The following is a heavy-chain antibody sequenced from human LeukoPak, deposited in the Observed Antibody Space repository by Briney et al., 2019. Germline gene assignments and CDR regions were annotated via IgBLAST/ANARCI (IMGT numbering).Heavy chain of an antibody. V-gene: IGHV1-2*02. CDR3: ARDERYDSSGYPFDY. Sequence: ASVKVSCKASGYTFTGYYIHWVRQAPGQGLEWMGWINPNTGGTHYAQNFQGRVTMTRDTSISTAYMELSRLRSDDTAVYYCARDERYDSSGYPFDYWGQGTLVTVSS. CDR2: INPNTGGT. D-gene: IGHD3-22*01. CDR1: GYTFTGYY. J-gene: IGHJ4*02.